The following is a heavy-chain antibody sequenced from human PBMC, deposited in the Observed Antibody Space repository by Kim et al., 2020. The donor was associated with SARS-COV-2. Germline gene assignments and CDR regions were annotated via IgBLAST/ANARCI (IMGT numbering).Heavy chain of an antibody. D-gene: IGHD3-22*01. V-gene: IGHV3-30*02. Sequence: ADSVKGRFTISRDNSKNTLYLQMSSLGAEDTAVYYCAKAPGVVLTRPLQYWGQGTLVTVSS. J-gene: IGHJ4*02. CDR3: AKAPGVVLTRPLQY.